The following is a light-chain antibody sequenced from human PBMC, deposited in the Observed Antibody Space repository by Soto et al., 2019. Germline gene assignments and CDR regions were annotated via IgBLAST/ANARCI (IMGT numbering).Light chain of an antibody. J-gene: IGLJ2*01. V-gene: IGLV2-14*01. Sequence: QSVLTQPSSVSGSPGQSITISCTGTSSDIGGYKYVSWYQQHPGKAPKLMIFEVSNRPSGVSNRFSGSKSGNTASLTISGLPADDEADYYCSSYPSSGTLVVFGGGTKLTVL. CDR3: SSYPSSGTLVV. CDR1: SSDIGGYKY. CDR2: EVS.